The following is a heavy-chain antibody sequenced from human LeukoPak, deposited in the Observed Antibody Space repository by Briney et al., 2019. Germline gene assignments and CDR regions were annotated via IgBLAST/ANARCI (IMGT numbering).Heavy chain of an antibody. CDR2: ISGSGGST. V-gene: IGHV3-23*01. Sequence: GGSLRLSCAASGFTLSSYAMSWVRQAPGKGLEWDSAISGSGGSTYYADSVKGRFTFSRDNSKNTLYLQMNSLRAEDTAVYYCAKDRSGSYLSYYFDYWGQGTLVTVSS. CDR1: GFTLSSYA. CDR3: AKDRSGSYLSYYFDY. D-gene: IGHD1-26*01. J-gene: IGHJ4*02.